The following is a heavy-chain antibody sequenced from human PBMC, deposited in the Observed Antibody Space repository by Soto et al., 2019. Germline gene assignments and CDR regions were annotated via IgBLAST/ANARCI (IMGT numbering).Heavy chain of an antibody. Sequence: ASVKVSCKASGYTFTNYGINWVRQAPGQGLEWMGWISAYNGNTDYAQKLQDRVTMTTDTSTRTAYMELRSLRSDDTAVYYCARSDLKVRGIEYWGQGTLVTVSS. J-gene: IGHJ4*02. CDR2: ISAYNGNT. V-gene: IGHV1-18*01. D-gene: IGHD3-16*01. CDR1: GYTFTNYG. CDR3: ARSDLKVRGIEY.